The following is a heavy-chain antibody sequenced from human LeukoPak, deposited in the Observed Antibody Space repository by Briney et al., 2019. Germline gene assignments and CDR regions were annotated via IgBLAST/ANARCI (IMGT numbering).Heavy chain of an antibody. CDR3: TTDLGTLVVVPAASPHYYYYGMDV. J-gene: IGHJ6*02. D-gene: IGHD2-2*01. CDR1: GFTFSSYA. V-gene: IGHV3-15*01. Sequence: GGSLRLSCAASGFTFSSYAMSWVRQAPGKGLEWVGRIKSKTDGGTTDYAAPVKGRFTISRDDSKNTLYLQMNSLKTEDTAMYYCTTDLGTLVVVPAASPHYYYYGMDVWGQGTTVTVSS. CDR2: IKSKTDGGTT.